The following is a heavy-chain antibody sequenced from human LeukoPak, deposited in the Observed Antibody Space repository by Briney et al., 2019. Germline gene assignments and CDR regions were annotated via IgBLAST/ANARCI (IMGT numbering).Heavy chain of an antibody. D-gene: IGHD3-16*02. V-gene: IGHV3-23*01. CDR2: VSASGGST. CDR3: ARDYDYVWGSYRPYYFEH. Sequence: PGGSLRLSCAVSGFTFSSYAMTWVRQAPGKGLEWVSTVSASGGSTYYADSVKGQFTISRDNSKNTLYLQMNSLRAEDTAVYFCARDYDYVWGSYRPYYFEHWGQGTLVTVSS. CDR1: GFTFSSYA. J-gene: IGHJ4*02.